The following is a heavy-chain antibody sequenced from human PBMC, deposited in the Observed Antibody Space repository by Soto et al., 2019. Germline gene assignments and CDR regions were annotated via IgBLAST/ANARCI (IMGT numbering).Heavy chain of an antibody. J-gene: IGHJ6*02. CDR3: ARDKLRTTGKVYYYYGMDV. CDR1: GGSISSGGYY. D-gene: IGHD1-1*01. V-gene: IGHV4-31*03. Sequence: PSETLSLTCTVSGGSISSGGYYWSWIRQHPGKGLEWIGYIYYSGSTYYNPSLKSRVTISVDTSKNQFSLKLSSVTAADTAVYYCARDKLRTTGKVYYYYGMDVWGQGTTVT. CDR2: IYYSGST.